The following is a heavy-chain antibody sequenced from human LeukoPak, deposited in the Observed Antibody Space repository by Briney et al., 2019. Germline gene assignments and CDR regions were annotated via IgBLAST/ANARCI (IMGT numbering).Heavy chain of an antibody. Sequence: PGGSLRLSCAASGFTFRSYAMTWVRQAPGKGLEWVSGIGGSGGSTSYADSVKGRFTISRGNSKNTLYLQMNSLRAEDAAVYYCAKSLREEWLSYIFGSMDVWGQGTTVIVFS. V-gene: IGHV3-23*01. D-gene: IGHD3-3*01. CDR2: IGGSGGST. CDR3: AKSLREEWLSYIFGSMDV. J-gene: IGHJ6*02. CDR1: GFTFRSYA.